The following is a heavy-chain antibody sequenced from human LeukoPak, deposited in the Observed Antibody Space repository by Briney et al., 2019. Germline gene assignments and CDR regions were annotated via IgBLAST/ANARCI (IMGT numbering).Heavy chain of an antibody. V-gene: IGHV4-30-2*01. CDR1: GGSISSGVYS. Sequence: SQSLSLTCAVSGGSISSGVYSCSWVWQPPGKGLGCIWDIYHSGSTYYTPSLKTRVTISVDRSVNQFSMKLSSVTAADTAVYYCARALSDSSDYYYPHGFDYWGQGTLVTVSS. J-gene: IGHJ4*02. D-gene: IGHD3-22*01. CDR2: IYHSGST. CDR3: ARALSDSSDYYYPHGFDY.